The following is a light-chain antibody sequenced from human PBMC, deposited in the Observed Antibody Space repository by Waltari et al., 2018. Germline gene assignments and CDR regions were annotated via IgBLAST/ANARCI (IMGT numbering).Light chain of an antibody. Sequence: DIQMTQSTSTLSASVGDRVTIPCRASQRSHRWLAWYQQKTGKAPKLLIYKASILESGVPSRFSGGGSGTEFTLTISSLQPDDFATYYCQHYDSYSATFGRGTKIEIK. CDR1: QRSHRW. CDR3: QHYDSYSAT. CDR2: KAS. J-gene: IGKJ3*01. V-gene: IGKV1-5*03.